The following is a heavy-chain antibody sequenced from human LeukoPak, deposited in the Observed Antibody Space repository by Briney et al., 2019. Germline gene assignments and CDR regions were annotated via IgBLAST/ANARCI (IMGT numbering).Heavy chain of an antibody. CDR3: AREGGGRRWLHL. D-gene: IGHD5-24*01. Sequence: SETLSLTRTVSGGPISGYYWSWIRQPAGKGLGWIGRINNSWSSNYNPSRRSRVTMSVDTSQNQVSLKPASVTAASTGLYYGAREGGGRRWLHLWGEKTLVSVSS. J-gene: IGHJ5*02. V-gene: IGHV4-4*07. CDR2: INNSWSS. CDR1: GGPISGYY.